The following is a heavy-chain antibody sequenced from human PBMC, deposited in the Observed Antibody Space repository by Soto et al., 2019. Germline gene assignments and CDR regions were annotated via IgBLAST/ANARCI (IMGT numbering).Heavy chain of an antibody. J-gene: IGHJ4*02. D-gene: IGHD4-17*01. Sequence: EVQLVESGGGLVKPGGSLRLSCAASGFTFSNAWMSWVRQAPGKGLEWVGRIKRNADGGTADYAAPVKGRFTISRDDSKNTLYLQMNSLKTEDTAVYYCTPAATTVTTIAYWGQGTLVTVSS. CDR3: TPAATTVTTIAY. CDR2: IKRNADGGTA. V-gene: IGHV3-15*01. CDR1: GFTFSNAW.